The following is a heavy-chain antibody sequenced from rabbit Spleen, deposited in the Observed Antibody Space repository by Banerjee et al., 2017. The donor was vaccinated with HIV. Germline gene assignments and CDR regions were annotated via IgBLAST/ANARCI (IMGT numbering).Heavy chain of an antibody. V-gene: IGHV1S45*01. CDR1: GFSFSSSSF. CDR2: INTGSGSA. Sequence: QEQLVEYGGGLVKPEGSLTLTCIASGFSFSSSSFMCWVRQAPGKGLEWIGCINTGSGSAYYANWAKGRFTISKASSTTVTLQMTSLTAADTATYFCARDFDAIWFDDCKLWGPGTLVTVS. J-gene: IGHJ4*01. CDR3: ARDFDAIWFDDCKL. D-gene: IGHD3-1*01.